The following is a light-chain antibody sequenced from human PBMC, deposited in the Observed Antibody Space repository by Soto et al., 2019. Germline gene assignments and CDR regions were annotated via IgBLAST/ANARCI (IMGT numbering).Light chain of an antibody. Sequence: DIQTPQSPSFVSASVGDRVTITCRASQAVITWLAWYQQKPGDAPKLLIYAASTLQSGVPSRFSGSGSGTDFTLTIRSEQPDDFGTYYWQHYNSYGTFGQGTKV. CDR3: QHYNSYGT. J-gene: IGKJ1*01. V-gene: IGKV1-12*01. CDR2: AAS. CDR1: QAVITW.